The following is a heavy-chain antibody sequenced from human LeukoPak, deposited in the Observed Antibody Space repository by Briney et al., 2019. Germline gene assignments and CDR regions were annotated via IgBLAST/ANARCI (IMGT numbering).Heavy chain of an antibody. CDR3: ARVAGYSSGWYPY. V-gene: IGHV3-21*01. J-gene: IGHJ4*02. D-gene: IGHD6-19*01. CDR2: ISSSSSYI. Sequence: GGSLRLSCAASGFIFSSYNMNWVRQAPGKGLEWVSSISSSSSYIYYADSVKGRFTISRDNAKNSLYLQMNSLRAEDTAVYYCARVAGYSSGWYPYWGQGTLVTVSS. CDR1: GFIFSSYN.